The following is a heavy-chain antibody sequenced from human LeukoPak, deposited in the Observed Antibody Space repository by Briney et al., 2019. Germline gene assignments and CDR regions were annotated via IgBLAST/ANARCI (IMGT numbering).Heavy chain of an antibody. Sequence: PGGSPRLSCAASGFTFSSYAMSWVRQAPGKGLEWVSAISGSGGSTYYADSVKGRFTISRDNSKNTLYLQMNSLRAEDTAVYYCAKILYCSGGSCYSYGAFDIWGQGTMVTVSS. V-gene: IGHV3-23*01. D-gene: IGHD2-15*01. CDR1: GFTFSSYA. J-gene: IGHJ3*02. CDR2: ISGSGGST. CDR3: AKILYCSGGSCYSYGAFDI.